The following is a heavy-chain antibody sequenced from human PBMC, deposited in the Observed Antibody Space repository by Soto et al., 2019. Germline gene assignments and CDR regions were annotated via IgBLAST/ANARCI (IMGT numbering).Heavy chain of an antibody. CDR3: ARPCSYCNGGGPGTWFDP. CDR1: GFTFSDYS. J-gene: IGHJ5*02. CDR2: ISSSGSTI. V-gene: IGHV3-11*01. Sequence: QVQLVESGGGLVKPGGSLRLSCAASGFTFSDYSMSWIRQAPGKGLEWVSYISSSGSTIYYTESVKGRFTISRDNAKNSPYLQMNSLTAEHTAMDHCARPCSYCNGGGPGTWFDPWGQGTLVTVSA. D-gene: IGHD2-8*02.